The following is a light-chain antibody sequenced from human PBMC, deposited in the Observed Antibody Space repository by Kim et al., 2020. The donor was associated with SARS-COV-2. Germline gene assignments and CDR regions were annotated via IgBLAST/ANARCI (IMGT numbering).Light chain of an antibody. Sequence: QRVTISCTGSSSNIGAGYDVHWYQQLPGTAPKLLIYGNSNRPSGVPDRFSGSKSGTSASLAITGLQAEDEADYYCQSYESSLSGWVFGGGTKLTVL. V-gene: IGLV1-40*01. CDR1: SSNIGAGYD. CDR3: QSYESSLSGWV. J-gene: IGLJ3*02. CDR2: GNS.